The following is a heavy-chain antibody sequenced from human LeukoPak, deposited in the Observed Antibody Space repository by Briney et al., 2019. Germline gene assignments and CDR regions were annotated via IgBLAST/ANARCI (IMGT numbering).Heavy chain of an antibody. D-gene: IGHD6-13*01. CDR3: ARAQSSSWRYYFDY. V-gene: IGHV4-39*07. Sequence: ETLSLTCTVSGGSISSGGYYWSWIRQPPGKGLEWIGEINHSGSTNYNPSLKSRVTISVDTSKNQFYLKLSSVTAADTAVYYCARAQSSSWRYYFDYWGQGTLVTVSS. CDR2: INHSGST. J-gene: IGHJ4*02. CDR1: GGSISSGGYY.